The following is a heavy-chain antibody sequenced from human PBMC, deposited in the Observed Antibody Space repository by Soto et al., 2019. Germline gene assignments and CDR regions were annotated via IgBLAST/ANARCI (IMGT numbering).Heavy chain of an antibody. J-gene: IGHJ4*02. V-gene: IGHV1-3*04. CDR1: GYTFTSYA. CDR2: INTAKDNT. D-gene: IGHD6-13*01. Sequence: QVQLVQSGAEVKKPGASVKVSCKASGYTFTSYAIHGVRQAPGQRLEWMGWINTAKDNTKYSQKFQGRVTITRDTSASIVYMELSSLRSEDTAVYYCARGSSWSYFDYWGQGTLVTVSS. CDR3: ARGSSWSYFDY.